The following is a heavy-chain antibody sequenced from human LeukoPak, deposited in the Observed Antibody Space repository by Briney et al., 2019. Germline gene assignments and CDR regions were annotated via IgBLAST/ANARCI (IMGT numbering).Heavy chain of an antibody. Sequence: AASVKVSCKSSGYTFTSYGISWVRQAPGQGLEWMGWIRAYNGNTNYAQKFQGRVTLTRDTSISTAYMELARLRSDDTAVYYCARDQTYTSAWYDEGGYYFDYWGQGTLVTVSS. D-gene: IGHD6-19*01. V-gene: IGHV1-18*01. CDR3: ARDQTYTSAWYDEGGYYFDY. CDR2: IRAYNGNT. CDR1: GYTFTSYG. J-gene: IGHJ4*02.